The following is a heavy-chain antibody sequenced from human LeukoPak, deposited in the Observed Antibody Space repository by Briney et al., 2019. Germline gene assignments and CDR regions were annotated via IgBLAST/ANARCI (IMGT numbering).Heavy chain of an antibody. CDR1: GFSFISYG. Sequence: PGGSLRLSCAASGFSFISYGMHWVRQAPGKGLEWVGVISDDGRSKDYADSVKGRFTISRDNSRDTLYLQMNSLRDEDTAVYYCAKDEGQLDPWGQGTLVTVSS. CDR2: ISDDGRSK. V-gene: IGHV3-30*18. CDR3: AKDEGQLDP. J-gene: IGHJ5*02.